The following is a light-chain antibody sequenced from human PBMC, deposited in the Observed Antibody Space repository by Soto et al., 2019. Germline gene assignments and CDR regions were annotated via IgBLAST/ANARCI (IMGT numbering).Light chain of an antibody. CDR2: EVT. CDR3: NSFRVNHLYV. CDR1: SSDIGGYNA. Sequence: QSAPTQPASVSGSPGQTITISCTGTSSDIGGYNAVSWYQHHPGKAPKLIIYEVTHRPAGISDRFSASKSGNTASLTISGLQAEDEADYYCNSFRVNHLYVFGTGTKVTVL. V-gene: IGLV2-14*01. J-gene: IGLJ1*01.